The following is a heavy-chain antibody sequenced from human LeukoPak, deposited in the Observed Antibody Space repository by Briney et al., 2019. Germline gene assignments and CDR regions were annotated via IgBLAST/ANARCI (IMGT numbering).Heavy chain of an antibody. D-gene: IGHD3-9*01. CDR1: GDSVSINSDV. Sequence: SQTLSLTCAISGDSVSINSDVWNWIRRSPSRGLEWLGRTYYRSRWFNDYAVSVKGRITINPDTSKNQFSLQLNSVTPEDTAVYYCARDADWAYDAFGLWGQGTMVTVSS. CDR3: ARDADWAYDAFGL. J-gene: IGHJ3*01. CDR2: TYYRSRWFN. V-gene: IGHV6-1*01.